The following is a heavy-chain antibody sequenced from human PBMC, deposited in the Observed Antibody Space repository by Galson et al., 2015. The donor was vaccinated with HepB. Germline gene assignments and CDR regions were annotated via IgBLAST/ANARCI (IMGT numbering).Heavy chain of an antibody. CDR2: IIPMFGTA. CDR1: GGTFSNYA. D-gene: IGHD3-3*01. Sequence: SVKVSCKASGGTFSNYAISWVRQAPGQGLEWMGGIIPMFGTADYAQKFQGRVTITADESTSTAYMELSSLRSEDTAVYFCARGALWSGYPSYNNWFDPWGQGTLVTVSS. J-gene: IGHJ5*02. V-gene: IGHV1-69*13. CDR3: ARGALWSGYPSYNNWFDP.